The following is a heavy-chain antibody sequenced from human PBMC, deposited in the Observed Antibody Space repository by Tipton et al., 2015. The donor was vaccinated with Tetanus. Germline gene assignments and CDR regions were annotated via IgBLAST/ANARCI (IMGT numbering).Heavy chain of an antibody. CDR3: ARGRYDFWSGYYRAYDYGMDV. J-gene: IGHJ6*02. CDR1: GGPFSGHD. CDR2: INHFGST. V-gene: IGHV4-34*01. D-gene: IGHD3-3*01. Sequence: TLSLTCEVYGGPFSGHDWSWIRQPPGKGLEWIGEINHFGSTNYSPSLKSRVTISVDTSKNQLSLKLSSVTAADTAVYYCARGRYDFWSGYYRAYDYGMDVWGQGTTVTVSS.